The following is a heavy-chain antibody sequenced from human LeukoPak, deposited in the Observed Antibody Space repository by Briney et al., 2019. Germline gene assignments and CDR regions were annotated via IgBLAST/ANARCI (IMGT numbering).Heavy chain of an antibody. Sequence: SGTLSLTCAVYGGSFSGYYWSWIRQPPGKGLEWIGEINHRGSTNYNPSLKSRVTISVDTSKNQFSLKLSSVTAADTAVYYCARTYYYDSSGYYWASYFDYWGQGTLVTVSS. CDR3: ARTYYYDSSGYYWASYFDY. CDR1: GGSFSGYY. V-gene: IGHV4-34*01. CDR2: INHRGST. D-gene: IGHD3-22*01. J-gene: IGHJ4*02.